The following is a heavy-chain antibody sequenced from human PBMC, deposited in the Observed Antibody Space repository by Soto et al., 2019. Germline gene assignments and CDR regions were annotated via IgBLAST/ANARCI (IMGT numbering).Heavy chain of an antibody. CDR3: ASPKTYSSGWYNFEY. CDR2: IIPIFGTA. D-gene: IGHD6-19*01. CDR1: GCTFSSYA. V-gene: IGHV1-69*13. Sequence: SVKVSCKASGCTFSSYAISWVRQAPGQGLEWMGGIIPIFGTANYAQKFQGRVTITADESTSTAYMELSSLRSEDTAVYYCASPKTYSSGWYNFEYWGQGTLVTVSS. J-gene: IGHJ4*02.